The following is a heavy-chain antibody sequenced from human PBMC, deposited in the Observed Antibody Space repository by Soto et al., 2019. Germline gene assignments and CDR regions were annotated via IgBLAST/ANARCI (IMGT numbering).Heavy chain of an antibody. CDR2: IMPIFRTP. D-gene: IGHD1-1*01. CDR3: ARDNDRPQLGGNYYYILDV. Sequence: QVQLEQSGAEVKKPGSSVKVSCKASGGTFRNSAISWVRQAPGQGLEWLGGIMPIFRTPDYSQKFQGRGTGNEDESTSTAYMALRGLRSDDTAVYYCARDNDRPQLGGNYYYILDVWGQGTTVTVSS. V-gene: IGHV1-69*12. J-gene: IGHJ6*02. CDR1: GGTFRNSA.